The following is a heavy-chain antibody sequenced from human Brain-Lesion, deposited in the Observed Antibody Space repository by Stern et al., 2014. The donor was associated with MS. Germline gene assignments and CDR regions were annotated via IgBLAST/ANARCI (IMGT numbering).Heavy chain of an antibody. V-gene: IGHV1-2*04. J-gene: IGHJ4*02. Sequence: VQLAESGAEVKKPGASVRVSCEASGNSFTHFYIHWVRQAPGQGLEWMGWINPNSGGTKFAQKFQGWVTITRDTSMTTAYMEVTSLTSDDTAVYYCARGGRYYADYWGQGTLVTVSS. D-gene: IGHD2-2*01. CDR2: INPNSGGT. CDR3: ARGGRYYADY. CDR1: GNSFTHFY.